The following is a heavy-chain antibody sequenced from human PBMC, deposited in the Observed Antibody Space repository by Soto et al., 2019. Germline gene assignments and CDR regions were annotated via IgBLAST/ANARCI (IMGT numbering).Heavy chain of an antibody. CDR2: IYWDDDK. CDR3: AHRDGARFYFDY. CDR1: GFSLSTNEVS. Sequence: QITLKESGPTVVKPTQTLTVTCTLSGFSLSTNEVSVGWIRQPPGKALEWLALIYWDDDKRYSPSLKNRLTITKDTSKNQVVLTMTNMDPGDTATYYCAHRDGARFYFDYWGQGTLVTVTS. J-gene: IGHJ4*02. V-gene: IGHV2-5*02.